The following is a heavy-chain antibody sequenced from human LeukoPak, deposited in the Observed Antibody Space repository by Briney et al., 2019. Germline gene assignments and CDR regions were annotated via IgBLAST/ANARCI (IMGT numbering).Heavy chain of an antibody. CDR3: ARDSGSYYNFDY. CDR2: IYTRGST. J-gene: IGHJ4*02. V-gene: IGHV4-4*07. D-gene: IGHD1-26*01. CDR1: GASISSYY. Sequence: SETLSLTCTVSGASISSYYWSWIRQPAGKGLEWIGRIYTRGSTNYNPSLRSRVAMSVDTSKNQFSLKLSSVTAADTAVYYCARDSGSYYNFDYWGQGTLVTVSS.